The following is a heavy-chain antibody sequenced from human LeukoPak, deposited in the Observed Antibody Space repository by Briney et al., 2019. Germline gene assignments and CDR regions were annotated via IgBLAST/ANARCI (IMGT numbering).Heavy chain of an antibody. Sequence: GGSLRLSCIASGFTFSTYWMYWVRQAPGKGLVWVSRINSDGSGTSYADSVKGRFTISRDNARNTLYLRMNSLRAEDTAVYYCAKDIIAVAGPDAFDIWGQGTMVTVSS. V-gene: IGHV3-74*01. D-gene: IGHD6-19*01. CDR3: AKDIIAVAGPDAFDI. CDR2: INSDGSGT. CDR1: GFTFSTYW. J-gene: IGHJ3*02.